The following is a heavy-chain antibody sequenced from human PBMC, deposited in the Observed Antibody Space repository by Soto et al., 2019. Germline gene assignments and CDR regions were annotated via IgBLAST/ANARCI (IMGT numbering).Heavy chain of an antibody. CDR1: GYTFTGYY. CDR2: INPNIGVA. J-gene: IGHJ4*02. Sequence: ASVKVSCKASGYTFTGYYMHWVRQAPGQGLEWMGRINPNIGVANYAQKFQGRVTITADKSTSTAYMELSSLRSEDTAVYYCVREGSYRDFDYWGQGTLVTSPQ. CDR3: VREGSYRDFDY. D-gene: IGHD3-16*02. V-gene: IGHV1-2*02.